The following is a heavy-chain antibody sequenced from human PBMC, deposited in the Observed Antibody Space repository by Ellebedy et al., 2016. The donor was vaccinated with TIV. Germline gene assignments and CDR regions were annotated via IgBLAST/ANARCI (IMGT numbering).Heavy chain of an antibody. CDR3: TTDSSKSALVMMTSAHAFDI. V-gene: IGHV1-24*01. CDR2: FDPEKGER. D-gene: IGHD2-21*02. J-gene: IGHJ3*02. CDR1: GYSLIELS. Sequence: AASVKVSCKVSGYSLIELSMHWVRQPPGKGLEWMGGFDPEKGERKSAQRFQGRVTMTEDPSTATAYMELSSLRSEDTAVYFCTTDSSKSALVMMTSAHAFDIWGQGTMVIVSS.